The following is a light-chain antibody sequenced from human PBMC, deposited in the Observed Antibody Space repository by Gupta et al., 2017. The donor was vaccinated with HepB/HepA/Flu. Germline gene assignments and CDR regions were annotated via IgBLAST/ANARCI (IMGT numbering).Light chain of an antibody. CDR3: CSYAGSYIHYV. CDR1: SSDVGGYKY. Sequence: QSALTQPRPVSGRPGGSVTLNCTGTSSDVGGYKYVSWYQQHPGKAPKVMIYDVNKRPSGVPDRFSGSKSGNTASLTISGLQAEDEADYYCCSYAGSYIHYVFGIGTKVTVL. V-gene: IGLV2-11*01. J-gene: IGLJ1*01. CDR2: DVN.